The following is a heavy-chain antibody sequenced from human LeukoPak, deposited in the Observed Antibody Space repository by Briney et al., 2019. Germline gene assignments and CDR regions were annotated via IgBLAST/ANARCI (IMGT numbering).Heavy chain of an antibody. CDR2: INANSDTT. CDR3: AKPISGGLAVTADGLRP. CDR1: GFAFNRFA. Sequence: PPGGSLRLSCAASGFAFNRFAMSWPREPPGKGLEWVSTINANSDTTSYAASVRSRLPISRDNSKNTLYLQVNTLRADDTATYYCAKPISGGLAVTADGLRPWGQGTLVVVSS. J-gene: IGHJ4*03. D-gene: IGHD6-19*01. V-gene: IGHV3-23*01.